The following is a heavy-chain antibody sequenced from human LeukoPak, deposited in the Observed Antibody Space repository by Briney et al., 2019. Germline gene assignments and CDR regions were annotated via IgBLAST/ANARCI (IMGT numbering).Heavy chain of an antibody. CDR2: INPVDSET. CDR3: ARQGSSTTSWQTIDY. J-gene: IGHJ4*02. D-gene: IGHD2-2*01. V-gene: IGHV5-51*01. Sequence: GESLKISCKGSGYSFTSYWIAWVRQMPGKCLECMGIINPVDSETRYSPSFQGQVTISVDKSITTASLQWSSLRASDTAMYYCARQGSSTTSWQTIDYWGQGTLVSVSS. CDR1: GYSFTSYW.